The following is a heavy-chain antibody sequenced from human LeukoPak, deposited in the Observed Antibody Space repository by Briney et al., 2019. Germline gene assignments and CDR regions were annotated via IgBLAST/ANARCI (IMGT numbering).Heavy chain of an antibody. CDR3: AKGSTMLWV. V-gene: IGHV3-23*01. CDR1: GFTFSTYA. CDR2: ISASGTSP. D-gene: IGHD1-26*01. Sequence: GGSLRLSCAASGFTFSTYAMSWVRQAPGKGLEWVSSISASGTSPYYTDSVKGRFTISRDTSKNTLSLQMDSLRVDDTAVYYCAKGSTMLWVGGQGTLVTVSS. J-gene: IGHJ4*02.